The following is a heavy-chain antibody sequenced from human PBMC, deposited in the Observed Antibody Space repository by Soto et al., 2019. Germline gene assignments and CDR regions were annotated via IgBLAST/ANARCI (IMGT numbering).Heavy chain of an antibody. CDR2: LSGDGDNI. CDR3: TKDSGYDSTD. Sequence: EVQLLESGGGLVQPGGSLRLSCAASGFTFSSYAMSWVRQAPGKGLEWISGLSGDGDNIKYADSVKGRFTISRDISKNTLYLQMNSLSVEDTAVYYCTKDSGYDSTDWGQGTLVTVSS. J-gene: IGHJ4*02. D-gene: IGHD2-2*01. V-gene: IGHV3-23*01. CDR1: GFTFSSYA.